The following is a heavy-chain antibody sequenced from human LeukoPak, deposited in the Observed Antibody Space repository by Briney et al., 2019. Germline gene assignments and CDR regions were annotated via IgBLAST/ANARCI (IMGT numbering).Heavy chain of an antibody. CDR1: GFPFDDYF. CDR2: ITNSGYTM. J-gene: IGHJ4*02. CDR3: ARSRARIAAAVYYFDY. D-gene: IGHD6-13*01. V-gene: IGHV3-11*01. Sequence: GGSLRLSCAAAGFPFDDYFMGWVRQAPGKGLEGISYITNSGYTMYYADSVRGRFTISKDNAKNSLFLHMSGLRAEDTAVYYCARSRARIAAAVYYFDYWGQGTPVTVSS.